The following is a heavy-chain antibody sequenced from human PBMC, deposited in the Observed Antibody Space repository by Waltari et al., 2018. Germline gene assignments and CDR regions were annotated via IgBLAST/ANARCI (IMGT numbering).Heavy chain of an antibody. J-gene: IGHJ6*02. CDR2: IYYSGST. CDR3: ASGVGYCSGGSCQYYYYYGMDV. Sequence: QVQLQESGSGLVKPSETLSLTCTVAGGSISSPYWRWIRQPPGPGMEWIGYIYYSGSTNYNPSLNSRVTISVDTSKNQFSLKLSSVTAADTAVYYCASGVGYCSGGSCQYYYYYGMDVWGQGTTVTVSS. D-gene: IGHD2-15*01. V-gene: IGHV4-59*11. CDR1: GGSISSPY.